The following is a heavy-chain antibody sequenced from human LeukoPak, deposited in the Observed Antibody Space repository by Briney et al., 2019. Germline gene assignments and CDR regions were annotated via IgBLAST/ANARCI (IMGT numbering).Heavy chain of an antibody. V-gene: IGHV3-33*01. CDR3: ARDHSGTQDY. J-gene: IGHJ4*02. Sequence: GGSLRLSCAASGFTFSNYGMHWVRQAPGKGLEWVAVIWDDGSNEYYADSVKGRFTIFRDKRRNTLYLQMNSLRAEDTAVYSCARDHSGTQDYWGQGTLVTVSS. D-gene: IGHD1-1*01. CDR2: IWDDGSNE. CDR1: GFTFSNYG.